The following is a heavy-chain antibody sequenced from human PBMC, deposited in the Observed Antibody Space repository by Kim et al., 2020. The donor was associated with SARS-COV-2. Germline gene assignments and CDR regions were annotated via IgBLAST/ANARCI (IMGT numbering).Heavy chain of an antibody. CDR3: AREWTTVTTSGSTYFQH. V-gene: IGHV3-66*01. Sequence: VKSRFTISRDNSKNTLYLQMNSRRAEDTAVYYCAREWTTVTTSGSTYFQHWGQGTLVTVSS. D-gene: IGHD4-4*01. J-gene: IGHJ1*01.